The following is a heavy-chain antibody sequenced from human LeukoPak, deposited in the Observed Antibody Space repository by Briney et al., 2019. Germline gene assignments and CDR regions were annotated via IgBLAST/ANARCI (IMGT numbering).Heavy chain of an antibody. J-gene: IGHJ6*03. CDR1: GFTFSSYG. V-gene: IGHV3-21*01. Sequence: GALRLSCAASGFTFSSYGMSWVRQAPGKGLEWVSSISSSSSYIYYADSVKGRFTISRDNAKNSLYLQMNSLRAEDTAVYYCARVGVVIMDYYYYMDVWGKGTTVTVSS. CDR2: ISSSSSYI. D-gene: IGHD3-3*01. CDR3: ARVGVVIMDYYYYMDV.